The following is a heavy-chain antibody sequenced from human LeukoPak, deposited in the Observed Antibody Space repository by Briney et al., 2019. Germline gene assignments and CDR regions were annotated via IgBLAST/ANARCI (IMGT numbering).Heavy chain of an antibody. CDR2: ISSNGGST. J-gene: IGHJ4*02. Sequence: GSLRLSCAASGFTFSSYGMHWVRQAPGKGLEYVSAISSNGGSTYYANSVKGRFTISRDNFKNTLYLQMGSLRAEDMAVYYCARDGGDCSGGSCYSAAPFDYWGQGTLVTVSS. CDR3: ARDGGDCSGGSCYSAAPFDY. CDR1: GFTFSSYG. V-gene: IGHV3-64*01. D-gene: IGHD2-15*01.